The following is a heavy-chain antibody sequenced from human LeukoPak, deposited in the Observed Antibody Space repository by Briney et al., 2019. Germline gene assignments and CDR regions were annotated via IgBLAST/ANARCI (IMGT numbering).Heavy chain of an antibody. CDR2: IYYSGST. D-gene: IGHD3-10*01. CDR3: ANTMVRGSYNMDV. J-gene: IGHJ6*02. CDR1: GGSISSGDYY. Sequence: SETLSLTCTVSGGSISSGDYYWSWIRQPPGKGLEWIGYIYYSGSTYYNPSLKSRVTISVDTSKNQFSLKLSSVTAADTAVYYCANTMVRGSYNMDVWGQGTTVTVSS. V-gene: IGHV4-30-4*02.